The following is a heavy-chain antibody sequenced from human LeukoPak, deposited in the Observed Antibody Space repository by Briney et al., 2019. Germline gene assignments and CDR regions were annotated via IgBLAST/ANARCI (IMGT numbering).Heavy chain of an antibody. CDR1: GFTFDDYA. Sequence: GGSLRLSCAASGFTFDDYAMHWDRQAPGKGLEWVSGISWNSGSIGYADSVKGRFTISRDNAKNSLYLQMNSLRAEDTALYYCARDYFGLAYCGGDCYSGGYFQHWGQGTLVTVSS. CDR3: ARDYFGLAYCGGDCYSGGYFQH. D-gene: IGHD2-21*02. V-gene: IGHV3-9*01. CDR2: ISWNSGSI. J-gene: IGHJ1*01.